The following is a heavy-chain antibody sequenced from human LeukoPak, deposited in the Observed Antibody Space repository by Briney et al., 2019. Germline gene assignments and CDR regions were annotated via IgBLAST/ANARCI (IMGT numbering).Heavy chain of an antibody. D-gene: IGHD3-22*01. CDR2: IYSDGRT. Sequence: GGSLRLSCAASGFIVSNKYMTGVRQAPGKGLEWVSLIYSDGRTYYADSVRGRCTISRDNSKNTLYLQMNSLRVEDTAIYYCARGLFLSGYLDAFDIWGQGTVVTVSS. V-gene: IGHV3-53*01. CDR1: GFIVSNKY. J-gene: IGHJ3*02. CDR3: ARGLFLSGYLDAFDI.